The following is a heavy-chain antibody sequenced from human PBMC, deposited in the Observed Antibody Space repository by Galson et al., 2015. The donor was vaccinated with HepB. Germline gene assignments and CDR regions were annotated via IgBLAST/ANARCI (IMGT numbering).Heavy chain of an antibody. CDR1: GGTFSSYA. CDR2: IIPIFGTA. D-gene: IGHD1-1*01. J-gene: IGHJ4*02. Sequence: SVKVSCKASGGTFSSYAISWVRQAPGQGLEWMGGIIPIFGTANYAQKFQGRVTITADESTSTAYMELSSLRSEDTAVYYCAREGGKLERHSMYYFDYWGQGTLVTVSS. CDR3: AREGGKLERHSMYYFDY. V-gene: IGHV1-69*13.